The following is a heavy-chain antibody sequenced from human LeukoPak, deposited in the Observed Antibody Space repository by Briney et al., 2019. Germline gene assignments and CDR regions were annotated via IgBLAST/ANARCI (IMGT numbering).Heavy chain of an antibody. CDR1: GFTFSKAW. V-gene: IGHV3-21*01. D-gene: IGHD2-2*01. J-gene: IGHJ4*02. CDR2: ISSSTSYM. Sequence: PGGSLRLSCEGSGFTFSKAWMSWVRQAPGKGLEWVSSISSSTSYMYYADSVKGRFTISRDNAKTSLYLQVNSLRADDTAVYYCASSTSRAGGPGGHSFDYWGQGTLVTVSS. CDR3: ASSTSRAGGPGGHSFDY.